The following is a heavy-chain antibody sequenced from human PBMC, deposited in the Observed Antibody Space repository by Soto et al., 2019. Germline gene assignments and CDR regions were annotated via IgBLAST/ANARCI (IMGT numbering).Heavy chain of an antibody. CDR3: ARGRSGWSDYFDY. V-gene: IGHV3-7*03. CDR1: GFTFSSYW. CDR2: IKQDGSEK. Sequence: DVQLVESGGGLVQPGGSLRLSCAASGFTFSSYWMSWVRQAPGKGLEWVANIKQDGSEKYYVDSVKGRFTISRDNAKNSLYLQMNSLRAEDTAVYYCARGRSGWSDYFDYWGQGTLVTVSS. D-gene: IGHD6-19*01. J-gene: IGHJ4*02.